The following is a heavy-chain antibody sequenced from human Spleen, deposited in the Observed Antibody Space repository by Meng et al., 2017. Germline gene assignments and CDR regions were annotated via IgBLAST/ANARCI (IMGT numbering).Heavy chain of an antibody. CDR3: ARGDYSGSYYQRLFDY. J-gene: IGHJ4*02. D-gene: IGHD1-26*01. CDR2: INTDASST. Sequence: GGSLRLSCAASGFTFSSYNMHWVRQTPGEGLVWVSRINTDASSTTYADSVKGRFTISRDDAKNTVYLQMNSLRAEDTAVYYCARGDYSGSYYQRLFDYWGQGTLVTVSS. V-gene: IGHV3-74*03. CDR1: GFTFSSYN.